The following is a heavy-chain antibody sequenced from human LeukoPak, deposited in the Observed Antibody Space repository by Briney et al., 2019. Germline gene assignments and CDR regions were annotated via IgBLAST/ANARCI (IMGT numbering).Heavy chain of an antibody. CDR2: INHSGTT. D-gene: IGHD1-20*01. Sequence: SETLSLTCAVYGGSFSGYYWSWLRQPPGQGLEWIGEINHSGTTYYNPSLKSRITMSVDTSENQFSLRLNSVTAADTAMYYCARGGIIGTTNNWFDPWGQATLVTVSS. V-gene: IGHV4-34*01. J-gene: IGHJ5*02. CDR1: GGSFSGYY. CDR3: ARGGIIGTTNNWFDP.